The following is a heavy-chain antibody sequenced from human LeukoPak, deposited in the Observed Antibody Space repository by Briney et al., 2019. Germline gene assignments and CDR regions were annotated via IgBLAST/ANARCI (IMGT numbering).Heavy chain of an antibody. Sequence: PSETLSLTCTVSGGSISSYYWSWIRQPAGKGLEWIGLIYSSGSTNYNPSLKGRVTMSVDTSKNQFSLKLSSVTAADTAVYYCARHADGGTYPLDSWGQGTLVTVSS. D-gene: IGHD1-26*01. J-gene: IGHJ4*02. CDR2: IYSSGST. CDR1: GGSISSYY. V-gene: IGHV4-4*07. CDR3: ARHADGGTYPLDS.